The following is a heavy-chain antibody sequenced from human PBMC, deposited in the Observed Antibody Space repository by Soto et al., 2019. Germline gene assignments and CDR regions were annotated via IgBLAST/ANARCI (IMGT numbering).Heavy chain of an antibody. D-gene: IGHD2-15*01. CDR2: ISATGATT. CDR1: GFTFSSYA. J-gene: IGHJ1*01. Sequence: EVQLLESGGGLVQPGGSQRLSCTASGFTFSSYALSWVRQAPGKGLEWVSVISATGATTYYADSVRGRFTISRDNSKNTLNLQMNDLRVEDTAVIYCAKGRKSTEKDIAVMLAAASSIQHWGQGTLVTVSS. CDR3: AKGRKSTEKDIAVMLAAASSIQH. V-gene: IGHV3-23*01.